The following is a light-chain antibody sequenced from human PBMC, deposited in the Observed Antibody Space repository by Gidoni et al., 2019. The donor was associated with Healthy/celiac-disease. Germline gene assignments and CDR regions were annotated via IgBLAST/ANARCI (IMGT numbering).Light chain of an antibody. V-gene: IGKV3-20*01. Sequence: EIVLTQSPGTLSLAPGARATHSCRASQSVSSSYLAWYQQKPGQAPRLLIYGASSRATGIPDRFSGSGSGTDFTLTISRLEPEDFAVYYCQQYGSSPYTFGQGTKLEIK. CDR2: GAS. J-gene: IGKJ2*01. CDR1: QSVSSSY. CDR3: QQYGSSPYT.